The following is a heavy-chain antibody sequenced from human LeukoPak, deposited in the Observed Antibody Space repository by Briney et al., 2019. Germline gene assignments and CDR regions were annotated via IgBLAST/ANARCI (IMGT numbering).Heavy chain of an antibody. CDR3: VREGEWALPFDY. CDR2: IYYRWST. Sequence: SETLSLTCTVSGGSISTTSYFWGWIRQPPGKGLEWIGSIYYRWSTYYNPSLKSRVTISVDTSKNQFSLKLSSVIAADTAVYFCVREGEWALPFDYWGQGTLVTVSS. J-gene: IGHJ4*02. V-gene: IGHV4-39*01. D-gene: IGHD3-16*01. CDR1: GGSISTTSYF.